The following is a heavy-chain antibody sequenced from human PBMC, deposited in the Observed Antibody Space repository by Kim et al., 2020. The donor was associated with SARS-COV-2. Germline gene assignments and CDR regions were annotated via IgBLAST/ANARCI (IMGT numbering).Heavy chain of an antibody. CDR1: GYTFINYA. CDR3: ARAEDV. J-gene: IGHJ6*02. V-gene: IGHV1-3*01. CDR2: FDPGNGDT. Sequence: ASVKVSCKASGYTFINYAIHWVRQAPGQGLEWMGWFDPGNGDTKLSQQLQGRASFTRDTSASTAYMEVSSLRSEDTGVYYCARAEDVWGQGTTVTVSS.